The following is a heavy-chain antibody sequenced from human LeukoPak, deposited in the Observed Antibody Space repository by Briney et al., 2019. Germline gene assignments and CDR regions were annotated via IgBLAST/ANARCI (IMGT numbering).Heavy chain of an antibody. Sequence: PGGSLRLSCAASGFTFSSYAMSWVRQAPGKGLEWVSAISGSGGSTYYADSVKGRFTISRDNSKNTLYLQMNNLRAEDTAVYYCAKDSGGGVYYFDYWGQGTLVTVSS. CDR2: ISGSGGST. CDR1: GFTFSSYA. J-gene: IGHJ4*02. V-gene: IGHV3-23*01. D-gene: IGHD2-8*02. CDR3: AKDSGGGVYYFDY.